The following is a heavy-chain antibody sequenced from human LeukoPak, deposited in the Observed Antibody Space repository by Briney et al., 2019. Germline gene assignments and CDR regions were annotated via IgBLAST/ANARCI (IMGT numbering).Heavy chain of an antibody. J-gene: IGHJ4*02. CDR1: GFTFDDYA. V-gene: IGHV3-9*01. Sequence: GGSLRLSCVASGFTFDDYAMHWVRQAPGKGLEWVSGISWNSGSIGYADSVKGRFTISRDNAKNSLYLQMNSLRAEDTALYYCAKDMDIVATSFDYWGQGTLVTVSS. CDR3: AKDMDIVATSFDY. CDR2: ISWNSGSI. D-gene: IGHD5-12*01.